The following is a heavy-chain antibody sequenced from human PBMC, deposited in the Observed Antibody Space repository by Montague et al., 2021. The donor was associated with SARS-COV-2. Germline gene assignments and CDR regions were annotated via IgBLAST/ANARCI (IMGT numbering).Heavy chain of an antibody. CDR1: GGSISSSSYY. CDR3: ARFPYYYDNWFDP. J-gene: IGHJ5*02. V-gene: IGHV4-39*07. Sequence: SETLSLTCTVSGGSISSSSYYWGWIRRPPGKGLEWIGSIYYSGSTYYNPSLKSRVTISVDTSKNQFSLKLNSVTAADTAVYYCARFPYYYDNWFDPWGQGTLVTVSS. D-gene: IGHD3-22*01. CDR2: IYYSGST.